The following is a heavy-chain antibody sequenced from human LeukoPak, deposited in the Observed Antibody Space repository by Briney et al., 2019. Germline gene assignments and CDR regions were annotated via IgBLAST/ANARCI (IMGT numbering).Heavy chain of an antibody. CDR2: ISSNGGST. CDR1: GFTFSSYA. CDR3: VKDPVPRFVVTAPGAL. V-gene: IGHV3-64D*06. J-gene: IGHJ4*02. Sequence: GGSLRLSCSASGFTFSSYAMHWVRQAPGKGLEYVSAISSNGGSTYYADSVKGRFTISRDNSKNTLYLQMSSLGAEDTAVYYCVKDPVPRFVVTAPGALWGQGTLVTVSS. D-gene: IGHD2-21*02.